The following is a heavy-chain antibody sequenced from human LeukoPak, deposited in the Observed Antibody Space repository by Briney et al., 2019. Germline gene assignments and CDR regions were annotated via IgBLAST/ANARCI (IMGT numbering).Heavy chain of an antibody. Sequence: PSQTLSLTCTVSGGSISSGGYYWSWIRQHPGKGLEGIGYIYYSGSTYYNPSLKSRVTISVDTSKNQFSLKLSSVTAADTAVYYCARATAAYCGGDCYSGGVHYQLDYWGQGTLVTVSS. V-gene: IGHV4-31*03. CDR1: GGSISSGGYY. D-gene: IGHD2-21*02. CDR3: ARATAAYCGGDCYSGGVHYQLDY. J-gene: IGHJ4*02. CDR2: IYYSGST.